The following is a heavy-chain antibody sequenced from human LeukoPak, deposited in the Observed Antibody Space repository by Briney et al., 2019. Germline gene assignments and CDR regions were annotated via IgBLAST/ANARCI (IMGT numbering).Heavy chain of an antibody. CDR3: ARVILGYYGSGSYDY. J-gene: IGHJ4*02. D-gene: IGHD3-10*01. CDR2: INPNSGGT. V-gene: IGHV1-2*06. Sequence: ASVKVSCKASGYTFTGYYMHWVRQAPGQGLEWMGRINPNSGGTNYAQKFQGRVTMTRDTSISTAYMELSRLRSDDTAVYYRARVILGYYGSGSYDYWGQGTLVTVSS. CDR1: GYTFTGYY.